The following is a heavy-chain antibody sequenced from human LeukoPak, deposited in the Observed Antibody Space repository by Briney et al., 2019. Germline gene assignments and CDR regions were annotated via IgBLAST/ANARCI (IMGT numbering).Heavy chain of an antibody. CDR2: INPSGGST. CDR1: GYTFTSYY. Sequence: ASVKVSCKASGYTFTSYYMHWVRQAPGQGLEWMGIINPSGGSTSYAQKFQGRVTMTRDMSTSTVYMELSSLRSEDTAAYYCARVLVYKGSARAFDIWGQGTMVTVSS. J-gene: IGHJ3*02. D-gene: IGHD3-3*01. CDR3: ARVLVYKGSARAFDI. V-gene: IGHV1-46*01.